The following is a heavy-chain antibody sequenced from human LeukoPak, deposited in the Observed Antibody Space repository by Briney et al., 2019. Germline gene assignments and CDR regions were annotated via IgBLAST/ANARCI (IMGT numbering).Heavy chain of an antibody. CDR1: GYSFTTYR. J-gene: IGHJ4*02. D-gene: IGHD5-18*01. V-gene: IGHV5-51*01. Sequence: GESLKISCKGPGYSFTTYRIAWVRQMPGKGLEWMGIIYPGDSDTRYSPSFQGQVTISADKSISTAYLQWSSLKASDIAMYYCARSGYSYGLFDYWGQGTLVTVSS. CDR2: IYPGDSDT. CDR3: ARSGYSYGLFDY.